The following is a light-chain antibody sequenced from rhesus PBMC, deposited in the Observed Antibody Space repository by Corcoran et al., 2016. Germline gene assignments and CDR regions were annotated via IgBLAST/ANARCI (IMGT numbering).Light chain of an antibody. CDR1: QSVSSY. CDR3: QKYSNWPYS. CDR2: GAA. J-gene: IGKJ2*01. V-gene: IGKV3S9*01. Sequence: EIVMTQSPATLSLSPGERATLSRRASQSVSSYVAWYQQKPEQAPRLLFYGAASRATGIPDRFSGSGSGTAFTLTVTSLDPEDFAVYYCQKYSNWPYSFGQGTKVEIK.